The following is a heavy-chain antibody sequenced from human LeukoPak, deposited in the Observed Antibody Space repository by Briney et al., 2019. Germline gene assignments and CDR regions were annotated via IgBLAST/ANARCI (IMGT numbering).Heavy chain of an antibody. CDR1: GYSISSGYY. D-gene: IGHD6-13*01. CDR3: ATLQPLRYSSSWFFDF. V-gene: IGHV4-38-2*02. CDR2: IYHSGST. J-gene: IGHJ4*02. Sequence: SETLSLTCTVSGYSISSGYYWGWIRQPPGKGLEWIGSIYHSGSTYYNPSLKSRVTISVDTSKNQFSLKLSSVTAADTAVYYCATLQPLRYSSSWFFDFWGQGALVTVSS.